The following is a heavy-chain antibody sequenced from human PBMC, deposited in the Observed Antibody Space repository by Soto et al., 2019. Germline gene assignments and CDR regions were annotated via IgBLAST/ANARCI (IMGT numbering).Heavy chain of an antibody. Sequence: PGGSLRLSCAASGFTFDDYAMHWVRQAPGRGLEWVSGISWNSGSIGYADSVKGRFTISRDNAKNSLYLQMNSLRAEDTALYYCAKGGYCSGGSCYRSSWFDPWGQGTLVTVSS. J-gene: IGHJ5*02. CDR3: AKGGYCSGGSCYRSSWFDP. CDR2: ISWNSGSI. D-gene: IGHD2-15*01. V-gene: IGHV3-9*01. CDR1: GFTFDDYA.